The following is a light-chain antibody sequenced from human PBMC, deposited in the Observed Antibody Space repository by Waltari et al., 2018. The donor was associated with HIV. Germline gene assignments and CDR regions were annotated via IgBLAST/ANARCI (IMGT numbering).Light chain of an antibody. CDR3: QQYGSLQWT. J-gene: IGKJ1*01. Sequence: EIVLTQSPGTLYLSPGERATLSCRASQSVTSTYFAWYQQKPGQAPRLLIYGASSRATGIPDRFSGTGSGTDFTLTISRLEPEDFALYYCQQYGSLQWT. CDR1: QSVTSTY. V-gene: IGKV3-20*01. CDR2: GAS.